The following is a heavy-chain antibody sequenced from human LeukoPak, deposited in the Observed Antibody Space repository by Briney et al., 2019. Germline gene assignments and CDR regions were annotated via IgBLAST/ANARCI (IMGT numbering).Heavy chain of an antibody. V-gene: IGHV3-23*01. CDR2: ISGSGGST. D-gene: IGHD6-19*01. J-gene: IGHJ4*02. Sequence: PGGSLRLSCAAPGFTFSNYWMNWFRQAPGKGLEWVSAISGSGGSTYYADSVKGRFTISRDNSKNTLYLQMNSLRAEDTAVYYCAKRYSQWLGPSYYFDYWGQGTLVTVSS. CDR1: GFTFSNYW. CDR3: AKRYSQWLGPSYYFDY.